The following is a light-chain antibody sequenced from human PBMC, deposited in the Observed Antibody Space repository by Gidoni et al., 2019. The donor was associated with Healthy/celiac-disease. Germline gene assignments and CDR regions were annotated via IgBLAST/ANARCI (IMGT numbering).Light chain of an antibody. V-gene: IGKV1-39*01. J-gene: IGKJ4*01. Sequence: DIHMTQSPSSLSASVGDRVTITCRASQSISSYLNWYQQKPGKAPKLLIYAASSLQSGVPSRFSGSGSGTDFTLTISSLQPEDFATYYCQQSYSTSRLTFGGGTKVEIK. CDR1: QSISSY. CDR2: AAS. CDR3: QQSYSTSRLT.